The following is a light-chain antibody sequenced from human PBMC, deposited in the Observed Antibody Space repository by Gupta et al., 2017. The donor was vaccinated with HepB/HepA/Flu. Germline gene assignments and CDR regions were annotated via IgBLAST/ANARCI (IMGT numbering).Light chain of an antibody. Sequence: ETVLTQSPGTLSLSPGERATLSCRASQSVGRNYLAWFQQKPGQAPRLLSYEASIRATGIPDRFSGSGSGKDFTLTISRLEPEDVVVYYCQQYGRSRTFGQGTKVEIK. J-gene: IGKJ1*01. CDR2: EAS. V-gene: IGKV3-20*01. CDR1: QSVGRNY. CDR3: QQYGRSRT.